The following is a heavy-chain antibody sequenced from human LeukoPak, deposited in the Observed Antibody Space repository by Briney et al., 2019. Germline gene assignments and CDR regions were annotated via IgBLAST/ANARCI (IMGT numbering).Heavy chain of an antibody. D-gene: IGHD4-17*01. J-gene: IGHJ4*02. Sequence: PGGSLRLSCAASGFTFSSYSMNWVRQAPGKGLEWVSSISSSSSYIYYADSVKGRFTISRDNAKNSLYLQMNSLRAEDTAVYYCARPLYGDYTFDYQGQGTLVTVSS. V-gene: IGHV3-21*01. CDR2: ISSSSSYI. CDR3: ARPLYGDYTFDY. CDR1: GFTFSSYS.